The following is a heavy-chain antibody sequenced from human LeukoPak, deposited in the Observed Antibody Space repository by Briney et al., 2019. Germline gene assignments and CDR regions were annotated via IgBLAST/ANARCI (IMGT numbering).Heavy chain of an antibody. CDR1: GYRFINYW. CDR2: IYPGDSDT. J-gene: IGHJ4*02. Sequence: GASLKISSKGSGYRFINYWIGWVRQMTGKGLEWMGLIYPGDSDTRYSPSFQGQVTISVDKSIDTTYLQWSSLKASDTAMYYCARRSGSRGSYSIDYWGQGTLVTVSS. V-gene: IGHV5-51*01. D-gene: IGHD2-2*01. CDR3: ARRSGSRGSYSIDY.